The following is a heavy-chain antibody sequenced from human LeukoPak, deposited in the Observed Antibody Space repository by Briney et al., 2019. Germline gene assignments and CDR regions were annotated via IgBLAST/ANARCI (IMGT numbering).Heavy chain of an antibody. J-gene: IGHJ3*02. D-gene: IGHD3-22*01. CDR3: ARDQYYYDSSGYYPSGAFDI. Sequence: GGSLRLSCAASGFTFSSYWVSWVRQAPGKGLEWVANIKQDGSEKYYVDSVKGRFTISRDNAKNSLYLQMNSLRAEDTAVYYCARDQYYYDSSGYYPSGAFDIWGQGTMVTVSS. CDR2: IKQDGSEK. V-gene: IGHV3-7*01. CDR1: GFTFSSYW.